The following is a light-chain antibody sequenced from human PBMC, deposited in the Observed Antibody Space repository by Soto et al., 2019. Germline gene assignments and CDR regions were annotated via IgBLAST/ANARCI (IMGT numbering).Light chain of an antibody. CDR1: QSVSSSY. Sequence: EIVLTQSPATLSLSPGERATLSCGASQSVSSSYLAWYQQKPGLAPRLLLYDASTRATGIPDRFSGSGSGTDFTLTVSRREPEDFAVYYCQQYGNAPYTFGQGTKLEIK. V-gene: IGKV3D-20*01. J-gene: IGKJ2*01. CDR3: QQYGNAPYT. CDR2: DAS.